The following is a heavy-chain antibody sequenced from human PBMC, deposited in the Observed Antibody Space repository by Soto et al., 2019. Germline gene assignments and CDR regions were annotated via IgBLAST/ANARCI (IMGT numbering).Heavy chain of an antibody. D-gene: IGHD6-19*01. CDR1: GFTFSSYA. J-gene: IGHJ6*02. Sequence: GGSLRLACAASGFTFSSYAMHGVRQAPGKGLEWVAVISYDGSNKYYADSVKGRFTISRDNSKNTLYLQMNSLRAEDTAVYYCARDLKFRSGWYYYYGMDVWGQGTTVTVSS. V-gene: IGHV3-30-3*01. CDR3: ARDLKFRSGWYYYYGMDV. CDR2: ISYDGSNK.